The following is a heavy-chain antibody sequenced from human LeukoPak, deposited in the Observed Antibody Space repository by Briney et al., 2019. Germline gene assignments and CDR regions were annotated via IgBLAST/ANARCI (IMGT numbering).Heavy chain of an antibody. CDR2: IYYSGST. Sequence: PSETLSLTCTVSGDSISRGDYYWSWVRQPPGKGLEWIGYIYYSGSTSYNPSLKSRVTISVDTSKNQFSLRLSSVTAADTAVYYCARAYYYDGSALLDYWGQGTLVTVSS. V-gene: IGHV4-30-4*01. CDR1: GDSISRGDYY. CDR3: ARAYYYDGSALLDY. J-gene: IGHJ4*02. D-gene: IGHD3-22*01.